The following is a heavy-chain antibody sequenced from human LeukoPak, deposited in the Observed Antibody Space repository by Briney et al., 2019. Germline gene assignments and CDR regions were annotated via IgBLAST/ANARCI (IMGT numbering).Heavy chain of an antibody. D-gene: IGHD3-10*01. CDR2: IHTSGNP. Sequence: SETLSLTCAVSGGSMSSVSNFWSWIRQPAGKGLEWIGRIHTSGNPNYNPSLKSRVTISVDTSKNQFSLQLNSVTAADTAVYYCARNGYGSGSSYWGQGTLVTVSS. V-gene: IGHV4-61*02. CDR3: ARNGYGSGSSY. J-gene: IGHJ4*02. CDR1: GGSMSSVSNF.